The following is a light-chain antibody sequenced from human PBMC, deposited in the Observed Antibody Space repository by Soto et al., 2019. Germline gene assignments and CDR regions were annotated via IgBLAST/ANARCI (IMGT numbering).Light chain of an antibody. CDR2: WAS. V-gene: IGKV4-1*01. Sequence: DIVMTQSPDSLAVSVGERATINCKSSQSVLYSSNNKNYLAWYQQKPRQPPKLLIYWASTRESGVPDRFSGSGSGTDFTLTISSLQAEDVAVYYCQQYYSAPWTFGQGTKVEIK. CDR1: QSVLYSSNNKNY. J-gene: IGKJ1*01. CDR3: QQYYSAPWT.